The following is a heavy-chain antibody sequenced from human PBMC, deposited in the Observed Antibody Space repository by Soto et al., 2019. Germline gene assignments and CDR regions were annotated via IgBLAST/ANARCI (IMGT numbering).Heavy chain of an antibody. CDR2: ISVSGGST. V-gene: IGHV3-23*01. J-gene: IGHJ5*02. CDR1: GLTFYSYF. Sequence: HPGGSTRRARAASGLTFYSYFIAWVRQAPGKGLEWVSAISVSGGSTSYADSVKGMFTISRDNSKNTLYLQMNSLRAEDTVVYYCAHKMDTVDWFGP. D-gene: IGHD5-18*01. CDR3: AHKMDTVDWFGP.